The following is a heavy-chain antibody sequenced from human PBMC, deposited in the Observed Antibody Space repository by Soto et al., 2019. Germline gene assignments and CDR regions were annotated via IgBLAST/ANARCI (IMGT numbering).Heavy chain of an antibody. J-gene: IGHJ4*02. CDR3: ARHYSSGQNFDY. Sequence: ASVKVSCKASGGTFSSYTISWVRQAPGQGLEWMGRVIPILGIANYAQKFQGRVTITADKSTSTAYMELSSLRSEDTAVYYCARHYSSGQNFDYWGQGTLVTVSS. V-gene: IGHV1-69*02. D-gene: IGHD6-19*01. CDR1: GGTFSSYT. CDR2: VIPILGIA.